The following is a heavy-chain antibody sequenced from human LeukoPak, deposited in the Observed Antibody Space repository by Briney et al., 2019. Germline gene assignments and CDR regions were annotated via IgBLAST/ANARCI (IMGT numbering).Heavy chain of an antibody. Sequence: GGSLRLSCATSGFTFDRYTIHWVRQAPGKGLEWVSLAGWAGGTTYYSDSVRGRFTISRDSGKNSVYLQMNSLTTDDIAFYFCAKELDTMFFDYWGQGALVTVSS. CDR3: AKELDTMFFDY. V-gene: IGHV3-43*01. CDR2: AGWAGGTT. CDR1: GFTFDRYT. J-gene: IGHJ4*02. D-gene: IGHD3-10*02.